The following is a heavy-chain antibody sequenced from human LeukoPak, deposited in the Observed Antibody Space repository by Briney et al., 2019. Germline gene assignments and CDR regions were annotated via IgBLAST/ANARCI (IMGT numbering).Heavy chain of an antibody. D-gene: IGHD6-19*01. V-gene: IGHV3-33*01. Sequence: GRSLRLSCAASGFTVSSYGMHWVRQAPGKGLEWVAVIWSDGSSRHYGDSVKGRFSISRDNSKNTLYLQMNSLRAEDTAVYHCARGQSPSYYDMDVWGQGTTVTVSS. CDR2: IWSDGSSR. CDR3: ARGQSPSYYDMDV. CDR1: GFTVSSYG. J-gene: IGHJ6*02.